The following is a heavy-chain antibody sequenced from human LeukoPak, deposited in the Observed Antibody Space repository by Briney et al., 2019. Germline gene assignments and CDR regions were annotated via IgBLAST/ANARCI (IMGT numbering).Heavy chain of an antibody. V-gene: IGHV3-48*03. CDR2: ISSSGSTI. CDR1: GFTFSSYE. Sequence: GGSLRLSCAASGFTFSSYEMNWVRQAPGKGLDWVSYISSSGSTIYYADSVKGRFTISRDNAKNSLYLQMNSLRAEDTAVYYCARERVGTTAIDYWGQGTLVTVSS. CDR3: ARERVGTTAIDY. J-gene: IGHJ4*02. D-gene: IGHD1-7*01.